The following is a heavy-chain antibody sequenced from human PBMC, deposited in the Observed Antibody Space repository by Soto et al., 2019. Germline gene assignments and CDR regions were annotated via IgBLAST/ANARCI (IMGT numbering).Heavy chain of an antibody. CDR2: IYYSGST. D-gene: IGHD1-26*01. V-gene: IGHV4-31*03. CDR1: GGSISSGGYY. Sequence: QVQLQESGPGMVKPSQTLSLTCSVSGGSISSGGYYWSWIRQHPEKGLEWIGYIYYSGSTNYNPSLKSRVTISVDTSSTRFSLDLRSVTAADTAIYYCARHSASWQWFDYWGQGTLVTVSS. CDR3: ARHSASWQWFDY. J-gene: IGHJ5*01.